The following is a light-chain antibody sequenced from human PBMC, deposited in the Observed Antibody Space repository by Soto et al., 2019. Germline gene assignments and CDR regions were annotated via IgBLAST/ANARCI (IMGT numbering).Light chain of an antibody. V-gene: IGKV3-11*01. CDR1: QRVSSY. Sequence: PGESATLSCRASQRVSSYLAWYQQKPGQAPRLLIHDASNRATGIPARFSGSGSGTDFTLTISSLEPEDFAVYYCQQRSNWPPALTFGGGTKVEIK. J-gene: IGKJ4*01. CDR3: QQRSNWPPALT. CDR2: DAS.